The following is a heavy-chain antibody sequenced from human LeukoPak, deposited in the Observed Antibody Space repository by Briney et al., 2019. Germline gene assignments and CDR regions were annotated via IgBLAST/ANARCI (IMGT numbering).Heavy chain of an antibody. CDR3: ARGNGGNSRYFQH. D-gene: IGHD4-23*01. J-gene: IGHJ1*01. Sequence: SETLSLTCAVYGGSFSGYYWSWIRQPPGKGLEWIGEINPSGSTNYNPSLKSRVTISVDTSKNQFSLKLSSAAAAHTAVYYGARGNGGNSRYFQHWGQGTLVTVSS. CDR1: GGSFSGYY. V-gene: IGHV4-34*01. CDR2: INPSGST.